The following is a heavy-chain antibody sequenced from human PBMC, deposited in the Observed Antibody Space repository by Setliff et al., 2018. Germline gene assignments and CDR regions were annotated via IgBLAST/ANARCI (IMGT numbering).Heavy chain of an antibody. Sequence: SLKISCKASGYSFTTNWIGWVRQMPGKGLEWMGIIYPGDSDTIYSPSFQGQVTISADKTLSTAYLQWSSLKASDTAIYYCARRAAAHDWFDPWGQGTLVTVSS. CDR3: ARRAAAHDWFDP. J-gene: IGHJ5*02. V-gene: IGHV5-51*01. CDR2: IYPGDSDT. D-gene: IGHD2-15*01. CDR1: GYSFTTNW.